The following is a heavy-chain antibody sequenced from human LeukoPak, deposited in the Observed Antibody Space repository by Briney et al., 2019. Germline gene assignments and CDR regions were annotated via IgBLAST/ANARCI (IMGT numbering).Heavy chain of an antibody. CDR1: AGFTFSDYW. Sequence: GGSLRLSCAASAGFTFSDYWMNWVRQAPGKGLEWVAIISRDGREKLYVDSVKGRFTISRDNAKSSLHLQINSLRAEDTAVYYCVGGIGWQPDYWGQGTLVTVSS. CDR3: VGGIGWQPDY. J-gene: IGHJ4*02. V-gene: IGHV3-7*03. D-gene: IGHD6-19*01. CDR2: ISRDGREK.